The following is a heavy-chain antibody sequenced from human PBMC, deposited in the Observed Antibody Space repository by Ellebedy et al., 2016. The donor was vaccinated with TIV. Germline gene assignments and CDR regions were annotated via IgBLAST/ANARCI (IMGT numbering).Heavy chain of an antibody. D-gene: IGHD3-10*02. J-gene: IGHJ1*01. CDR2: IIAIFGTT. CDR3: ARDNHYYVQYFQH. V-gene: IGHV1-69*13. CDR1: GGIFRSFA. Sequence: SVKVSCKASGGIFRSFAISWARQAPGQGLEWMGGIIAIFGTTNYAQKFQGRLTITADESTSTAYMELSSLRSDDTAVYYCARDNHYYVQYFQHWGQGTLVTVSS.